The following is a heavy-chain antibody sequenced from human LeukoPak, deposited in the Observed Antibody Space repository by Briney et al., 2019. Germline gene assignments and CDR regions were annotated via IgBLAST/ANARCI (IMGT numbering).Heavy chain of an antibody. CDR1: GFPFSSYW. D-gene: IGHD4-17*01. Sequence: GGSLRLSCAASGFPFSSYWMAWVRQAPGKGLEWVSYISSSGSTIYYADSVKGRFTISRDNAKNSLYLQMNSLRAEDTAVYYCARGLRAVTRSEYYFDYWGQGTLVTVSS. CDR2: ISSSGSTI. CDR3: ARGLRAVTRSEYYFDY. V-gene: IGHV3-48*04. J-gene: IGHJ4*02.